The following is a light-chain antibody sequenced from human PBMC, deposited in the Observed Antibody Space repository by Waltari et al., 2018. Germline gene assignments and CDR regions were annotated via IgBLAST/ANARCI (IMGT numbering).Light chain of an antibody. CDR3: SSYTSSNTLVV. V-gene: IGLV2-14*01. J-gene: IGLJ2*01. CDR2: AVS. CDR1: TSDVGGYNY. Sequence: QSALTQPASVSGSPGQSITISCTGTTSDVGGYNYVSWYQQHSGKAPKLIIRAVSIRPSGVSNRFSGSKSGNPASLTISGLQAEDEADYYCSSYTSSNTLVVFGGGTKLTVL.